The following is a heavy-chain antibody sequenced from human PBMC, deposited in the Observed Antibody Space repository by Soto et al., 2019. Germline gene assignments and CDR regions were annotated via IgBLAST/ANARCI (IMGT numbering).Heavy chain of an antibody. D-gene: IGHD3-10*01. V-gene: IGHV1-69*02. CDR2: VNPILSLS. CDR3: ATSYGSGYRAFDY. Sequence: QVQLVQSGAEVKRPGSSVKVSCKASGDTFSFYSINWVRQAPGLGLEWMGRVNPILSLSNYAQRFQGRVTMTADKSTSTAYMVISSLRSEYTAIYYCATSYGSGYRAFDYWGQGAQVIVSS. J-gene: IGHJ4*02. CDR1: GDTFSFYS.